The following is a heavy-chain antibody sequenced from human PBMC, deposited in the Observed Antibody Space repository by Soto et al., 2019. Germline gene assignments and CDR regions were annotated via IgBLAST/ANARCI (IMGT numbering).Heavy chain of an antibody. CDR1: GYTFTSYA. Sequence: QVQLVQSGAEEKKPGASVKVSCKASGYTFTSYAMHWVRQAPGQRLEWMGWINAGNGNTKYSQKFQGRVTITRDTPASTAYMELGSLRPDDTAVYYCAREGVLKGLQTGMDVWGQGTTVTVSS. D-gene: IGHD2-8*01. CDR3: AREGVLKGLQTGMDV. CDR2: INAGNGNT. J-gene: IGHJ6*02. V-gene: IGHV1-3*05.